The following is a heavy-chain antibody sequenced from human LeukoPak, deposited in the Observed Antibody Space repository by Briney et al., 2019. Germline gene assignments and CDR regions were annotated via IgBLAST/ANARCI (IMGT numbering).Heavy chain of an antibody. CDR2: INPSGGST. CDR3: ARDQGWYYDFWSGYYTPMDY. J-gene: IGHJ4*02. V-gene: IGHV1-46*01. D-gene: IGHD3-3*01. Sequence: ASVKVSCKASGYIFTSYNMNWVRQAPGQGLEWMGIINPSGGSTNYAQKFQGRVTMTRDTSTSTAYMELSRLRSDDTAVYYCARDQGWYYDFWSGYYTPMDYWGQGTLVTVSS. CDR1: GYIFTSYN.